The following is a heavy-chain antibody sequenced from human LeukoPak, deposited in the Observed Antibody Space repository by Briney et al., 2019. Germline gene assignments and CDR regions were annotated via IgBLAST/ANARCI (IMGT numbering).Heavy chain of an antibody. CDR2: INPNRGGT. J-gene: IGHJ5*02. Sequence: ASVKVSCKASGYTFTGYYMHWVRQAPGQGLEWMGWINPNRGGTNYAQKFQGRVTMTRDTSISTAYMELSRLRSDDTALYYCARAGRTSSRAVVGPFDPWGQGTLVTVSS. D-gene: IGHD6-19*01. CDR1: GYTFTGYY. V-gene: IGHV1-2*02. CDR3: ARAGRTSSRAVVGPFDP.